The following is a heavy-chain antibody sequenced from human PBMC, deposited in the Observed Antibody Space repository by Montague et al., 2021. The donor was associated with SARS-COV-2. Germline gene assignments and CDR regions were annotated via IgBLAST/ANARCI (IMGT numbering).Heavy chain of an antibody. D-gene: IGHD3-10*01. CDR3: ARGIWFGELLTGYYYYGMDV. V-gene: IGHV6-1*01. J-gene: IGHJ6*02. CDR2: TYYRSKWYN. Sequence: CAISGDSVSSNSAAWNWIRQSPSRGLEWLGRTYYRSKWYNDYAVSVKSRITINPDTSKNQFSLRLNSVTPEDTAVYYCARGIWFGELLTGYYYYGMDVWGQGTTVTVSS. CDR1: GDSVSSNSAA.